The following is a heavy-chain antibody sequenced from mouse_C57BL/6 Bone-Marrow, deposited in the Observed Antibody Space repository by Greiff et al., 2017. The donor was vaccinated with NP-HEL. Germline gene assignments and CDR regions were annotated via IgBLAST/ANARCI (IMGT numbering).Heavy chain of an antibody. CDR2: IDPSDSYT. J-gene: IGHJ2*01. CDR1: GYTFTSYW. D-gene: IGHD4-1*02. V-gene: IGHV1-69*01. Sequence: VQLQQPGAELVMPGASVKLSCKASGYTFTSYWMNWVKQRPGQGLEWIGEIDPSDSYTNYNQKFKGKSTLTVDKSSSTAYMQLSSLTSEDSAVYYCASQLGSFDYWGQGTTLTVSS. CDR3: ASQLGSFDY.